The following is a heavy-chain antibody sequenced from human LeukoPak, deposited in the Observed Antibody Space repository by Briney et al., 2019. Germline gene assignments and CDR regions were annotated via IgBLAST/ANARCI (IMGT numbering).Heavy chain of an antibody. V-gene: IGHV1-46*01. Sequence: GASVKVSCKAPGYTFTTYYIHWVRQAPGQGLEWMGVINPSGGSTSLAQKFQARLTMTRDTSTSTVYMELSGLSSEDTAVYYCAREIVVVPSAMGFDPWGQGTLVTVSS. D-gene: IGHD2-2*01. CDR3: AREIVVVPSAMGFDP. J-gene: IGHJ5*02. CDR1: GYTFTTYY. CDR2: INPSGGST.